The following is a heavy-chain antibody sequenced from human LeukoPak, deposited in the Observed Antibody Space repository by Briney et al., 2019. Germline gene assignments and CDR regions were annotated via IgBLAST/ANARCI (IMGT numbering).Heavy chain of an antibody. V-gene: IGHV4-4*07. J-gene: IGHJ6*02. CDR1: IGSLNSYF. CDR2: VSDTGRA. D-gene: IGHD3-9*01. CDR3: ARGKEMTRTSGYYSFDV. Sequence: SETLSLTCTVPIGSLNSYFWTWVRQPAGKGLEWIGRVSDTGRAYYNPSLESRVTISLDTSKNQFSLKVTPVTAADTAVYYCARGKEMTRTSGYYSFDVWGQGTTVTVSS.